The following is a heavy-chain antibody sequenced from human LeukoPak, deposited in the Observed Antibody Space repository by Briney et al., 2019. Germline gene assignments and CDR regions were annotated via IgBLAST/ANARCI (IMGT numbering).Heavy chain of an antibody. CDR1: TFIFSDYA. D-gene: IGHD2-2*01. V-gene: IGHV3-23*01. CDR3: TRDQRKYCSRTTCFVFDI. J-gene: IGHJ3*02. CDR2: ISGGGDAT. Sequence: GGSLRLSCAASTFIFSDYAMTWVRQAPGKGLEWFSTISGGGDATYYAHSVKGRFAVSRDNSKKTLYLQLNSLRAEDTAVYYCTRDQRKYCSRTTCFVFDIWGQGTVVSVSS.